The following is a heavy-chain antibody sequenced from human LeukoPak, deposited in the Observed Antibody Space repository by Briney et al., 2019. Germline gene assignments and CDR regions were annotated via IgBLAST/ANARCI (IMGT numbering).Heavy chain of an antibody. J-gene: IGHJ4*02. CDR3: AGSPYGGPTFFDY. CDR1: GGSFSGYY. D-gene: IGHD4-23*01. CDR2: INHSGST. Sequence: SETLSLTCAVYGGSFSGYYWSWIRQPPGKGLEWIGEINHSGSTNYNPSLKSRVTISVDTSKNRFSLKLSSVTAADTAVYYCAGSPYGGPTFFDYWGQGTLVTVSS. V-gene: IGHV4-34*01.